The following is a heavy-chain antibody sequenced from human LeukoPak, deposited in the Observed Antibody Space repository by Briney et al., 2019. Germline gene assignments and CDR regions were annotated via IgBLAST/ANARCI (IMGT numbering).Heavy chain of an antibody. V-gene: IGHV3-9*01. Sequence: GGSLRLSCAASGFTFSSYGMHWVRQAPGKGLEWVSGISWNGGSIGYADSVKGRFTISRDNAKNSLYLQMNSLRAEDTALYYCAKDKGDWLAQGFDYWGQGTLVTVSS. CDR2: ISWNGGSI. CDR1: GFTFSSYG. CDR3: AKDKGDWLAQGFDY. D-gene: IGHD3-9*01. J-gene: IGHJ4*02.